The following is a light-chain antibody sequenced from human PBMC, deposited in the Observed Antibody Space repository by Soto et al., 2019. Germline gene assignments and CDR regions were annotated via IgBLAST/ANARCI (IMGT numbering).Light chain of an antibody. Sequence: DIQMTQSPSTLSASVGDRVTITCRASQSISSWLACYQQKPGKPPNLLIYKATGLESAVPSRFSGSGSVTEFTITSSSLQHDDFATYYFQQYNSYPTFGQGNKVEIK. J-gene: IGKJ1*01. CDR2: KAT. V-gene: IGKV1-5*03. CDR1: QSISSW. CDR3: QQYNSYPT.